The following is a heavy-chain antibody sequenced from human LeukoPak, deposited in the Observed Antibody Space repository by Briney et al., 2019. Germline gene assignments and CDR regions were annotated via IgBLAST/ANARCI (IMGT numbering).Heavy chain of an antibody. CDR3: ARAGYSYGPRGFDS. V-gene: IGHV3-21*01. CDR2: ISSSSTYM. D-gene: IGHD5-18*01. Sequence: PGGSLRLSCAASEFTFSSYTMNWVRQAPGKGLEWVSSISSSSTYMYYADSVKVRFTISRDNAKNSLYLQMNSLRDEDTAVYYCARAGYSYGPRGFDSWGQGTLSPSPQ. CDR1: EFTFSSYT. J-gene: IGHJ4*02.